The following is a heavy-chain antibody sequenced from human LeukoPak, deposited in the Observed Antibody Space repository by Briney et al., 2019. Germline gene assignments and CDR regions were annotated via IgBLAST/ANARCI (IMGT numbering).Heavy chain of an antibody. Sequence: GGSLRLSCAASGFTFSSYSMNWVRQAPGKGLEWVSYISSSSSTIYYADSVKGRFTISRDNAKNSLYLQMNSLRAEDTAVYYCARDLKRGYIGYGPVVWGQGTLVTVSS. D-gene: IGHD5-12*01. CDR3: ARDLKRGYIGYGPVV. CDR2: ISSSSSTI. CDR1: GFTFSSYS. J-gene: IGHJ4*02. V-gene: IGHV3-48*01.